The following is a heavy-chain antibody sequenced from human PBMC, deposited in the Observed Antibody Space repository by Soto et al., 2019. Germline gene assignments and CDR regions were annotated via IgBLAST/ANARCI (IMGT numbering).Heavy chain of an antibody. CDR2: IRSKAYGGTT. J-gene: IGHJ4*02. V-gene: IGHV3-49*03. CDR1: GFTFGDYA. D-gene: IGHD3-10*01. CDR3: TRVRVVRGVTPEY. Sequence: GGSLRLSCTASGFTFGDYAMSWFRQAPGKGLEWVGFIRSKAYGGTTENAASVKGRFTISRDDSKSIAYLQMNSLKTEDTAVYYCTRVRVVRGVTPEYWGQGTLVTVSS.